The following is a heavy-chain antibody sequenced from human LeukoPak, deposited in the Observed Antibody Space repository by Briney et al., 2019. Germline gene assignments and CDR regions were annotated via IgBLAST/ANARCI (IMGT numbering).Heavy chain of an antibody. CDR1: GFTFSRHA. Sequence: GGSLRLPCAASGFTFSRHAMSWVRRAPGKGLEWVSVIVGSGVDTYYADSVKGRFTISRDNSKNTLYVQMNSLGAEDTAVYYCAKGPNDSSNYLFDYWGQGTLVTVSS. CDR3: AKGPNDSSNYLFDY. D-gene: IGHD4-11*01. CDR2: IVGSGVDT. J-gene: IGHJ4*02. V-gene: IGHV3-23*01.